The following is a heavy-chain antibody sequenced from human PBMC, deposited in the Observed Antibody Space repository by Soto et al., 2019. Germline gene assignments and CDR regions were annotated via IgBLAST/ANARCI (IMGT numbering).Heavy chain of an antibody. CDR1: GGTFSSYT. D-gene: IGHD6-19*01. CDR2: IIPILVIA. CDR3: AIGYSSGWYAEYFQH. J-gene: IGHJ1*01. Sequence: QVQLVQSGAEVKKPGSSVKVSCKASGGTFSSYTISWVRQAPGQGLEWMGRIIPILVIANYAQKFQGRVTIPADKSTSTAYMELSSLRSEDTAVYYCAIGYSSGWYAEYFQHWGQGTLVTVSS. V-gene: IGHV1-69*02.